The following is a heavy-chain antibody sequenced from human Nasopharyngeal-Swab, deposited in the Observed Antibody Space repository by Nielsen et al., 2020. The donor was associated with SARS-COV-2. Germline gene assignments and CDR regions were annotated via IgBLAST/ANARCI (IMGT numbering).Heavy chain of an antibody. CDR1: GFTFSSYS. CDR2: ISSSSSYI. J-gene: IGHJ4*02. Sequence: GSLKISCAASGFTFSSYSMNWVRQAPGKGLEWVSSISSSSSYIYYADSVKGRFTISRDNAKNSLYLQMNSLRAEDTAVYYCARWDYSNYDLDYWGQGTLVTVSS. D-gene: IGHD4-11*01. V-gene: IGHV3-21*01. CDR3: ARWDYSNYDLDY.